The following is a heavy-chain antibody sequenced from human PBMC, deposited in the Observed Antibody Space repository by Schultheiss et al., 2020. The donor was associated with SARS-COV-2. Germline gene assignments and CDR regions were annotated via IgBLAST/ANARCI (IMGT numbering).Heavy chain of an antibody. CDR1: GGSISSSNW. V-gene: IGHV4-4*02. Sequence: SETLSLTCAVSGGSISSSNWWSWVRQPPGKGLEWIGEIYHSGSTNYNPSLKSRVTISVDTSKNQFSLKLSSVTAADTAVYYCARFRGWLVYYYYGMDVWGQGTTVTVSS. CDR2: IYHSGST. D-gene: IGHD6-19*01. J-gene: IGHJ6*02. CDR3: ARFRGWLVYYYYGMDV.